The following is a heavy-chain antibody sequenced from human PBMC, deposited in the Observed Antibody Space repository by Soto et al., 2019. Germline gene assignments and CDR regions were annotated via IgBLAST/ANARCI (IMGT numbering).Heavy chain of an antibody. J-gene: IGHJ3*02. CDR2: INPNSGGT. CDR1: GYTFTGYY. Sequence: ASVKVSCKASGYTFTGYYMHWVRQAPGQGLEWMGWINPNSGGTNYAQKFQGWVTMTRDTSISTAYMERCRLRSDDTAVYYCARGAVVQTPPADAARSAFDIWGQGTMVTVSS. CDR3: ARGAVVQTPPADAARSAFDI. D-gene: IGHD6-13*01. V-gene: IGHV1-2*04.